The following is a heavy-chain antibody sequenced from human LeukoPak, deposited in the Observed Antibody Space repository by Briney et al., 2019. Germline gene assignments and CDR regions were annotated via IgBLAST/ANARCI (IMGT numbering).Heavy chain of an antibody. CDR2: INTNTGNP. V-gene: IGHV7-4-1*02. Sequence: ASVKVSCKASGYTFTGYYMHWVRQAPGQGLEWMGWINTNTGNPTYAQGFTGRFVFSLDTSVSTAYLQISSLKASDTAMYYCARRPYSSSWLVDYWGQGTLVTVSS. D-gene: IGHD6-13*01. CDR1: GYTFTGYY. J-gene: IGHJ4*02. CDR3: ARRPYSSSWLVDY.